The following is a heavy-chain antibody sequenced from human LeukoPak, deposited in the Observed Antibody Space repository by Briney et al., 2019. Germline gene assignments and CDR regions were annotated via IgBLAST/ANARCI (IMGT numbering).Heavy chain of an antibody. CDR2: ISDSGGST. J-gene: IGHJ4*02. Sequence: GGSLRLSCAASGFTFSSYAMSWVRQAPGKGLEWVSAISDSGGSTYYADSVKGRFTISRDISKNTLYLQMNSLRAEDTAVYYCAKFDGSTAWGTGDYWGQGTLVTVSS. CDR1: GFTFSSYA. CDR3: AKFDGSTAWGTGDY. V-gene: IGHV3-23*01. D-gene: IGHD3-16*01.